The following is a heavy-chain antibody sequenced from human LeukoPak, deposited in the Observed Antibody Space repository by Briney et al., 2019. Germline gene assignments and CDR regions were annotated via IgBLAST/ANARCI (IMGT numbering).Heavy chain of an antibody. CDR2: IYYSGST. CDR3: ATLGAVAGTKYYYYYMDV. CDR1: GGSISSGDYY. Sequence: SETLSLTCTVSGGSISSGDYYWSWIRQPPGKGLEWIGYIYYSGSTYYNPSLKSRVTISVDTSKNQFSLKLSSVTAADTAVYYCATLGAVAGTKYYYYYMDVWGKGTTVTVSS. V-gene: IGHV4-30-4*08. D-gene: IGHD6-19*01. J-gene: IGHJ6*03.